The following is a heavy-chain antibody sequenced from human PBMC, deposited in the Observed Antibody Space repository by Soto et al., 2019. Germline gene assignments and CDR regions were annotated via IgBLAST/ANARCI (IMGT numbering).Heavy chain of an antibody. CDR1: GFTFSSYA. Sequence: GGSLRLSCAASGFTFSSYAMHWVRQAPGKGLEYVSAISSNGGSTYYANSVKGRFTICRDNSKNTLYLQMGSLRAEDMAVYYCARAHSTTVTTYYFDYWGQGTLVTVSS. D-gene: IGHD4-17*01. CDR3: ARAHSTTVTTYYFDY. J-gene: IGHJ4*02. V-gene: IGHV3-64*01. CDR2: ISSNGGST.